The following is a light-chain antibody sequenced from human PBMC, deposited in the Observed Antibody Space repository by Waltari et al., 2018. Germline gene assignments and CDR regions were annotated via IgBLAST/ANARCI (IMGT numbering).Light chain of an antibody. CDR3: AAWDDSLNGYVV. J-gene: IGLJ2*01. CDR2: SSN. V-gene: IGLV1-44*01. Sequence: QSVLTQPPSASGTPVQRVTISCSGSRSNIGSNTVNWYQQLPGTAPKPLIDSSNQRPSWFADGVSGCKSGTSASRAIGGLQSEDEADYDCAAWDDSLNGYVVFGGGTKLTVL. CDR1: RSNIGSNT.